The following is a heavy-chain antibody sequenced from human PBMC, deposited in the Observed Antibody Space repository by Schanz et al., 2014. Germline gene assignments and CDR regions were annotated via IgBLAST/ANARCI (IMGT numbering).Heavy chain of an antibody. CDR3: AKARRKSNCSGGRCFHYSYYGMDV. CDR1: GFTFSSYA. CDR2: ISASGGST. J-gene: IGHJ6*02. V-gene: IGHV3-23*04. D-gene: IGHD2-15*01. Sequence: VQLVESGGGVVQPGRSLRLSCAAYGFTFSSYAMSWVRQAPGKGLEWVSTISASGGSTYYADSVKGRFTISRDNSKNILYLQMNSLRAEDTAVYYCAKARRKSNCSGGRCFHYSYYGMDVWGQGTTVTGSS.